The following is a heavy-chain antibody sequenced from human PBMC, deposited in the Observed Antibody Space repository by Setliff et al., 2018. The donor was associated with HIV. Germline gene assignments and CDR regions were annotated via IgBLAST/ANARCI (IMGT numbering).Heavy chain of an antibody. CDR3: AKDLVTTTGPDY. J-gene: IGHJ4*02. Sequence: PSETLSLTCPVSGYSISSGYYWGWIRQPPGRGLEWIGAIHHSGNTYYNPSLKSRVTISVDTSKNLFSLKVNSVTAADTAVYYCAKDLVTTTGPDYWGQGTLVTVSS. D-gene: IGHD1-1*01. V-gene: IGHV4-38-2*02. CDR2: IHHSGNT. CDR1: GYSISSGYY.